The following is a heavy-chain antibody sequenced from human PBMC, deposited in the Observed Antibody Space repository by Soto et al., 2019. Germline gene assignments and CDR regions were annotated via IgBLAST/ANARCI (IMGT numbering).Heavy chain of an antibody. CDR3: AREGYCSSTSCYELFGYYYYGMDV. CDR1: GGTFSSYA. Sequence: SVKVSCKASGGTFSSYAISWVRQAPGQGLEWMGGIIPIFGTASYAQKFQGRVTITADESTSTAYMELSSLRSEDTAVYYCAREGYCSSTSCYELFGYYYYGMDVWGQGTTVTASS. D-gene: IGHD2-2*01. CDR2: IIPIFGTA. V-gene: IGHV1-69*13. J-gene: IGHJ6*02.